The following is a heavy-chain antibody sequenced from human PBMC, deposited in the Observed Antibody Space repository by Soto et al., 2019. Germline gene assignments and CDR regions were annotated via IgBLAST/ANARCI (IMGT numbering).Heavy chain of an antibody. J-gene: IGHJ4*02. CDR3: ARGERGAFDD. Sequence: EVQLVESGGDLVQPGGSLRLSCAASGFTFSYYWMHWVRQPPGKGLVWVSRIHSDGSATTYADSVKGRFTISRDNAKNRLYLQMNSLTADDTAVYYYARGERGAFDDWGQGTLVTVSS. CDR2: IHSDGSAT. D-gene: IGHD1-1*01. CDR1: GFTFSYYW. V-gene: IGHV3-74*01.